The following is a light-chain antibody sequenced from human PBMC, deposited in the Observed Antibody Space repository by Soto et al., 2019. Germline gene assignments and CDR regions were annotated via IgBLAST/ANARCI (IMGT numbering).Light chain of an antibody. Sequence: EIMLTQSPXXXXVXPXXXATLYCISSQRVSSNLAWYQQKPGQAPRLLIYGASTRATGIPARFSGSGSGTEFTLTISSLQSEDFAVYYCQQYNNWPPWTFGQGTKVDI. CDR2: GAS. CDR3: QQYNNWPPWT. V-gene: IGKV3-15*01. J-gene: IGKJ1*01. CDR1: QRVSSN.